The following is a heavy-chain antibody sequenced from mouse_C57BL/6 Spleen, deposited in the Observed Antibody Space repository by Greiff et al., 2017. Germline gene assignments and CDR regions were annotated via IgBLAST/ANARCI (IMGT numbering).Heavy chain of an antibody. J-gene: IGHJ1*03. CDR3: ARPVDWYFDV. V-gene: IGHV3-6*01. CDR1: GYSITSGYY. Sequence: DVQLQESGPGLVKPSQSLSLTCSVTGYSITSGYYWNWIRQFPGNKLEWMGYISYDGSNNYNPSLKNRISITRDTSKNQFFLKLNSVTTEDTATYYCARPVDWYFDVWGTGTTVTVSS. CDR2: ISYDGSN.